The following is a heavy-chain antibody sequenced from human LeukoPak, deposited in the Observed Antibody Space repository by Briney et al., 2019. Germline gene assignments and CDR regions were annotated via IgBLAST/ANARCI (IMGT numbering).Heavy chain of an antibody. CDR1: GFTFSSYA. J-gene: IGHJ4*02. CDR3: AKSLPLVRIFEGDY. V-gene: IGHV3-23*01. CDR2: ISGSGGST. D-gene: IGHD3-10*01. Sequence: GGSLRLSCAASGFTFSSYAMSWVRQAPGKGLEWVSAISGSGGSTYYADSVKGQFTISRDNSKNTLYQQMNSLRAEDTAVYYCAKSLPLVRIFEGDYWGQGTLVTVSS.